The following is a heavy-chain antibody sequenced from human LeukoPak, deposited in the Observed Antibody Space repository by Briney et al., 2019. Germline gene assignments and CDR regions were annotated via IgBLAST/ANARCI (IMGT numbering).Heavy chain of an antibody. CDR3: APIQLWPTNWFDP. Sequence: ASVKVSCKVSGYTLTELSMHWVRQAPGKGLEWMGGFDPEDGETIYAQKCQGRVTMTEDTSTDTAYMELSSLRSEDTAVYYCAPIQLWPTNWFDPWGQGTLVTVSS. CDR2: FDPEDGET. CDR1: GYTLTELS. J-gene: IGHJ5*02. V-gene: IGHV1-24*01. D-gene: IGHD5-18*01.